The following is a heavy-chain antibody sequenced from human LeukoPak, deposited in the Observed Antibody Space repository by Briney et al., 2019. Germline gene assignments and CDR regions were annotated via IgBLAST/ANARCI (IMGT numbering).Heavy chain of an antibody. CDR1: GFTFSDYH. CDR2: FISSGSTV. Sequence: GRSLRLSCAASGFTFSDYHMSWIRQAPGKGLEWVSYFISSGSTVYYADSVKGRFTISRDNAKNSLYLQMNSLRAEDTAVYYCARDLGQYYDTSDNWFDPWGQGTLVTVSS. CDR3: ARDLGQYYDTSDNWFDP. V-gene: IGHV3-11*04. J-gene: IGHJ5*02. D-gene: IGHD3-22*01.